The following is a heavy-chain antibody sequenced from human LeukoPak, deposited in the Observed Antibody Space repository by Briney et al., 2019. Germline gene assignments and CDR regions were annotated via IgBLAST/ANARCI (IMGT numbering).Heavy chain of an antibody. Sequence: ASVKVSCKASAYTFTRYGISWVRQAPGHGLEWMGWLSTDSIDTNYAQKFQGRVTMTTDTSTTTAHMELRSLTSDDTAIYYCARHGGIGPKRDYFDYWGPGTLVTVSS. CDR2: LSTDSIDT. J-gene: IGHJ4*02. CDR1: AYTFTRYG. V-gene: IGHV1-18*01. D-gene: IGHD3-16*01. CDR3: ARHGGIGPKRDYFDY.